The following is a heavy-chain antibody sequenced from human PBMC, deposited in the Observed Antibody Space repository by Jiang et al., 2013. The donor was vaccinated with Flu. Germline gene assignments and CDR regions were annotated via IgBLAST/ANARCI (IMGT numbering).Heavy chain of an antibody. CDR3: ARERYLVIIPDYYYGMDV. Sequence: LLKPSETLSLTCAVYGGSFSGYYWSWIRQPPGKGLEWIGEINHSGSTNYNPSLKSRVTISVDTSKNQFSLKLSSVTAADTAVYYCARERYLVIIPDYYYGMDVWGKGTTVTVSS. J-gene: IGHJ6*04. CDR2: INHSGST. CDR1: GGSFSGYY. V-gene: IGHV4-34*01. D-gene: IGHD3/OR15-3a*01.